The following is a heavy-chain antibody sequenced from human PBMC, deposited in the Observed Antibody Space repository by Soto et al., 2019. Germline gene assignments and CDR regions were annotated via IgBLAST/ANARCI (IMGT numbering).Heavy chain of an antibody. CDR3: ARDNDYGSGSLDY. J-gene: IGHJ4*02. D-gene: IGHD3-10*01. Sequence: EVQLVESGGGLVQPGGSLRLSCAASGFTVSSNFMNWVRQAPGKGLEWVSVIYSGGNTYYADSVKGRFTISRHNSMNTLYLQINSLRVEDSAVYYCARDNDYGSGSLDYWGQGTLVIVSS. CDR2: IYSGGNT. V-gene: IGHV3-53*04. CDR1: GFTVSSNF.